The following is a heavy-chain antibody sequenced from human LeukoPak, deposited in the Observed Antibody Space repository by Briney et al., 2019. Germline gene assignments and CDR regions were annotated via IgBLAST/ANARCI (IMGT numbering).Heavy chain of an antibody. CDR2: IEEDGSEK. D-gene: IGHD6-19*01. CDR3: ARGPSGWYFNFDY. V-gene: IGHV3-7*04. J-gene: IGHJ4*02. Sequence: GGSLRLSCAASGSSFSRYWMSWVRQAPGKGLEWVANIEEDGSEKYYVDSVKGRFTISRDNAKNSLYLQMNSLRAEDTAVYYCARGPSGWYFNFDYWGQGTLVTVSS. CDR1: GSSFSRYW.